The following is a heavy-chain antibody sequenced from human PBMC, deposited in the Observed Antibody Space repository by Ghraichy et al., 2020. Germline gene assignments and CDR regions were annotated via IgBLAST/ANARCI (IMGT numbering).Heavy chain of an antibody. CDR3: AGRHMGVDY. Sequence: SQTLSLTCTVSGGSISSSNYYWGWIRQPPGKGLEWIGSIYYSGSTSYNPSLKSRVTISEDTSKNQFSLKLSSVTAADTAVYYCAGRHMGVDYWGQGTLVTVSS. CDR1: GGSISSSNYY. V-gene: IGHV4-39*07. CDR2: IYYSGST. J-gene: IGHJ4*02.